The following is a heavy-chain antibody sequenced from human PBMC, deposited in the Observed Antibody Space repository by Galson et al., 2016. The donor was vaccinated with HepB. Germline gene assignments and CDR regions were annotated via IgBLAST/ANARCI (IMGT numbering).Heavy chain of an antibody. CDR3: ARWDPYTNWRTQLRGDF. Sequence: SLRLSCAASGFNFNIYDMTWVRQAPGKGLEWVSTISYNGAHTYYAASVKGRFGVSRDNSRNTLYLQINTLRAEDTAVYYCARWDPYTNWRTQLRGDFWGQGTLVAVSS. D-gene: IGHD1-1*01. CDR1: GFNFNIYD. V-gene: IGHV3-23*01. CDR2: ISYNGAHT. J-gene: IGHJ4*02.